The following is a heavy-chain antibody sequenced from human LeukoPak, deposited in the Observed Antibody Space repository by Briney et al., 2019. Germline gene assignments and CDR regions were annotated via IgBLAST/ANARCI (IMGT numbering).Heavy chain of an antibody. CDR3: ASHAVEYSSSWYSGYFDY. J-gene: IGHJ4*02. D-gene: IGHD6-13*01. Sequence: GGSLRLSCAASGFTFSSYEMNWVRQAPGKGLEWASYISSSASTIYYADSVKGRFTISRDNAKNSLYLQMNSLRAEDTAVYYCASHAVEYSSSWYSGYFDYWGQGTLVTVSS. CDR1: GFTFSSYE. V-gene: IGHV3-48*03. CDR2: ISSSASTI.